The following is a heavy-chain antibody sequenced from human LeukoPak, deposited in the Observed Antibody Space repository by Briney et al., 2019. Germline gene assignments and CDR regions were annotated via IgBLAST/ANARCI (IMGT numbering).Heavy chain of an antibody. CDR2: IYDIGDT. J-gene: IGHJ5*02. Sequence: TSETLSLTRDVSGASVNSNYWTWIRQPPGKGLEWIGYIYDIGDTKSNPSLKSRVTISMDTPKNQFSLKLTSVTPADTAVYYCARGHCAGGNCYVLGAWGQGTLVTVS. V-gene: IGHV4-59*02. D-gene: IGHD2-8*02. CDR1: GASVNSNY. CDR3: ARGHCAGGNCYVLGA.